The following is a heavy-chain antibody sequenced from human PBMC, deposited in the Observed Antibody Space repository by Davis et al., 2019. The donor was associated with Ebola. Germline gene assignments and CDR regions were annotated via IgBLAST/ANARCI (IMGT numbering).Heavy chain of an antibody. Sequence: SETLSLTCTVSGGSISGSYWGWVRQPPGKRLEWIWNIYFNGNTYYNPSLKSRVIISVDRSKNQFSLKLSSVTAADTAVYYCARHKSPMAFDPWGQGARVTVSS. CDR3: ARHKSPMAFDP. CDR1: GGSISGSY. V-gene: IGHV4-59*08. D-gene: IGHD5-24*01. J-gene: IGHJ5*02. CDR2: IYFNGNT.